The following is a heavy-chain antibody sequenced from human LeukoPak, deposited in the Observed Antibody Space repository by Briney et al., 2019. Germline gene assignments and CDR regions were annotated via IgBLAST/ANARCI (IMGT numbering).Heavy chain of an antibody. Sequence: SETLSLTCTVSGGSVSSGSYYWSWIRQPPGKGLEWIGYIYYSGSTNYNPSLKSRVTISVDTSKDQFSLKLSSVTAADTAVYYCARTTLYSYGSDYWGQGTLVTVSS. D-gene: IGHD5-18*01. CDR1: GGSVSSGSYY. V-gene: IGHV4-61*01. CDR3: ARTTLYSYGSDY. J-gene: IGHJ4*02. CDR2: IYYSGST.